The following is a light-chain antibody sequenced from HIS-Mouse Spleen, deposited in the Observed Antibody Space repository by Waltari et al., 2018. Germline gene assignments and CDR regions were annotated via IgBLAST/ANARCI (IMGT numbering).Light chain of an antibody. J-gene: IGLJ2*01. Sequence: SSLLTQPPPVSVAPGKPARTTCGGNNVGSKSVPWYQQKPGQAPVLVVYDDSDRPSGIPERFSGSNSGNTATLTISRVEAGDEADYYCQVWDSSSDHVVFGGGTKLTVL. V-gene: IGLV3-21*03. CDR2: DDS. CDR3: QVWDSSSDHVV. CDR1: NVGSKS.